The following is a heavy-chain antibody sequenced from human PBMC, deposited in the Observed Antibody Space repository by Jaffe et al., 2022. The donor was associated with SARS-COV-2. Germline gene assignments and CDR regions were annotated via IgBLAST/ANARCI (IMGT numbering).Heavy chain of an antibody. CDR3: AKGSCSSTSCYDAYYYYYGMDV. D-gene: IGHD2-2*01. CDR1: GFTFDDYA. V-gene: IGHV3-9*01. Sequence: EVQLVESGGGLVQPGRSLRLSCAASGFTFDDYAMHWVRQAPGKGLEWVSGISWNSGSIGYADSVKGRFTISRDNAKNSLYLQMNSLRAEDTALYYCAKGSCSSTSCYDAYYYYYGMDVWGQGTTVTVSS. J-gene: IGHJ6*02. CDR2: ISWNSGSI.